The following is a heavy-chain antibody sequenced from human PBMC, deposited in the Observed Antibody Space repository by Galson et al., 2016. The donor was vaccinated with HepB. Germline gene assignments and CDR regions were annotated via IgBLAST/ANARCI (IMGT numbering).Heavy chain of an antibody. CDR3: VKGGTWYGMDV. CDR2: LKPDGGDK. Sequence: SLRLSCAASGFTFSSYWMHWVRQAPGKGLVWMANLKPDGGDKYYVDSVKGRFTISRDNAKSSMYLQMNSLRADDTAVYFCVKGGTWYGMDVWGQGTTVTVSS. J-gene: IGHJ6*02. V-gene: IGHV3-7*03. CDR1: GFTFSSYW. D-gene: IGHD1-14*01.